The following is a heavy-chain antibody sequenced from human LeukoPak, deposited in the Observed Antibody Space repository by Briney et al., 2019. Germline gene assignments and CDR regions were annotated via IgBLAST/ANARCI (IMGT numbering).Heavy chain of an antibody. CDR3: AKVFGWELRGDAFDI. J-gene: IGHJ3*02. D-gene: IGHD1-26*01. CDR2: MNSDGSST. Sequence: GGSLRLSCAASGFTLSSYWMHWVRQAPGKGLVWVSRMNSDGSSTTYADSAKGRFTISRDNAKNSLYLQMNSLRAEDTALYYCAKVFGWELRGDAFDIWGQGTMVTVSS. V-gene: IGHV3-74*01. CDR1: GFTLSSYW.